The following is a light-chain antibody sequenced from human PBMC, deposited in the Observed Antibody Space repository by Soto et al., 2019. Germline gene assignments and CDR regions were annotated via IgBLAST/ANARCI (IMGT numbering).Light chain of an antibody. Sequence: EIVLTQSPGTLSLSPGERATLSCRASQSVYNNYLAWYQQKPGQTPRLLVNGASNRATGIPDRFSGGGSGTDFTLTISSLEPEDFAVYYCQQYALSPHSFGQGTRVEIK. V-gene: IGKV3-20*01. CDR3: QQYALSPHS. CDR2: GAS. CDR1: QSVYNNY. J-gene: IGKJ2*01.